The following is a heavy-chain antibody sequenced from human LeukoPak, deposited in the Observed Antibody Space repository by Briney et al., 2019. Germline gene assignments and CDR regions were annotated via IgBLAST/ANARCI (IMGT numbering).Heavy chain of an antibody. V-gene: IGHV3-21*01. CDR3: ARDGSSARGDY. J-gene: IGHJ4*02. D-gene: IGHD2-2*01. CDR2: ISSSSGYI. Sequence: PGGSLRLSCAAAGFTFSYYSMNWVRQAPGKGLEWVSSISSSSGYIYYADSVKGRFTISRDNAKNSLYLQMNSLRAEDTSVYYCARDGSSARGDYWGQGTLVTVSS. CDR1: GFTFSYYS.